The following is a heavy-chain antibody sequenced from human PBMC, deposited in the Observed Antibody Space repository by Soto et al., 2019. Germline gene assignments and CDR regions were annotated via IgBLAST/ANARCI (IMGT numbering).Heavy chain of an antibody. Sequence: QVQLVQSGAEVKKPGASVKVSCKASGYTFTSYGISWVRQAPGQGLEWMGWISAYNGNTNYAQKLQGRSTMTTSTSTSPAYMELRSLRSDDTAVYYCASSLLVGYGLEGESDWGQGTLVTVSS. V-gene: IGHV1-18*01. J-gene: IGHJ4*02. CDR3: ASSLLVGYGLEGESD. D-gene: IGHD5-18*01. CDR1: GYTFTSYG. CDR2: ISAYNGNT.